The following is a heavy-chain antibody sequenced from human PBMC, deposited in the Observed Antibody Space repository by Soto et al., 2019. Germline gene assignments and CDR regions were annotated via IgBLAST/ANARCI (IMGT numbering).Heavy chain of an antibody. CDR2: IWYDGSNK. D-gene: IGHD1-7*01. V-gene: IGHV3-33*01. CDR1: GFTFSSYG. J-gene: IGHJ5*02. CDR3: ARVTHWNYLTGRYLYNWFDP. Sequence: PGGSLRLSCAASGFTFSSYGMHWVRQAPGKGLEWVAVIWYDGSNKYYADSVKGRFTISRDNSKNTLYLQMNSLRAEDTAVYYCARVTHWNYLTGRYLYNWFDPWGQGTLVTVSS.